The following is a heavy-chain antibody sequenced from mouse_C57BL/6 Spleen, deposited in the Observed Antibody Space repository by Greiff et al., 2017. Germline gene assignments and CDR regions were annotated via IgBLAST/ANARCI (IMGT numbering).Heavy chain of an antibody. CDR3: ARRRDYYGSSYVRYFDV. CDR2: IDPSDSYT. D-gene: IGHD1-1*01. Sequence: VQLQQPGAELVMPGASVKLSCKASGYTFTSYWMHWVKQRPGQGLEWIGEIDPSDSYTTYNQKFKGKSTLTVDKSSSTAYMQLSSLTSEDSAVYYCARRRDYYGSSYVRYFDVWGTGTTVTVSS. CDR1: GYTFTSYW. V-gene: IGHV1-69*01. J-gene: IGHJ1*03.